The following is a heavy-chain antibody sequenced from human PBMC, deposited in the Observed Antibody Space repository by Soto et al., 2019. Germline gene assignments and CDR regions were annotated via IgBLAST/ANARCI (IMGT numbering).Heavy chain of an antibody. D-gene: IGHD3-3*02. J-gene: IGHJ4*02. Sequence: EVQLVESGGGLVQPGGSLRLSCAASGFSITNTWMHWVRQAPGKGLEWVGRVKSKADGGTADYAAPVKGRFTVSRDDSKSPQYLQMNSLKREDTAVYYCNSYPHFWAGHTPLWGQGTLVSVSS. CDR1: GFSITNTW. CDR2: VKSKADGGTA. CDR3: NSYPHFWAGHTPL. V-gene: IGHV3-15*07.